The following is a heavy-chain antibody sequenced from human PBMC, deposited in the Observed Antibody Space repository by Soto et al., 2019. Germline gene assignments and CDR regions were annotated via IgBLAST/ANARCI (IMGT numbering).Heavy chain of an antibody. CDR2: IYHSGST. CDR1: GGSTSSSNW. V-gene: IGHV4-4*02. D-gene: IGHD6-13*01. J-gene: IGHJ3*02. CDR3: AGSPSSSWYGGGAFDI. Sequence: QVQLQESGPGLVKPSGTLSLTCTVSGGSTSSSNWWSWVRQPPGKGLEWIGEIYHSGSTNYNPSLQSRVTISVDKSENQFSLKMRSVTAADTAVYYCAGSPSSSWYGGGAFDIWGQGTMVTVSS.